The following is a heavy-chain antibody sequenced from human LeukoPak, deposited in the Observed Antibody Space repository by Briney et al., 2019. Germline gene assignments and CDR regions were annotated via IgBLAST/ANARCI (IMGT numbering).Heavy chain of an antibody. D-gene: IGHD3-10*02. CDR1: GFTFSNYW. Sequence: AGGSLRLSCAASGFTFSNYWMHWVRQAPGKGLVWVSRIKGDGGSPTYADSVKGRFTISRDNAKNSVYLQLNSLRDEDTAVYSCARAQTMFWEFDGFDIWGRGTKVTVSS. CDR3: ARAQTMFWEFDGFDI. CDR2: IKGDGGSP. J-gene: IGHJ3*02. V-gene: IGHV3-74*01.